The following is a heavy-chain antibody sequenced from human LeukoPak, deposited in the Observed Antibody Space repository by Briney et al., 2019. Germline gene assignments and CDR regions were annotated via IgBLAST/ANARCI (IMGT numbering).Heavy chain of an antibody. CDR3: ARVHDILTGYTIDY. V-gene: IGHV4-61*02. J-gene: IGHJ4*02. Sequence: SETLSLTCTVSGGSISSGSYYWNWIRKPAGKGLEWIGRISNSGNTNYNPSITGRVTISRDTSNNQCSLKMNSVTAADTAVYYCARVHDILTGYTIDYWGQGTLVTVSS. CDR1: GGSISSGSYY. D-gene: IGHD3-9*01. CDR2: ISNSGNT.